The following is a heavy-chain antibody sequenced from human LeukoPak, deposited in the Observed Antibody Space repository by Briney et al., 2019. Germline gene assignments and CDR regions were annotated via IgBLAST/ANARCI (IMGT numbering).Heavy chain of an antibody. CDR2: IYLDDSDT. Sequence: GESLKISCKASGYSFTSYWIGWVRQMPGKGLEWMGIIYLDDSDTRYSPSFQGQVTISVDKSINTAYLQWSSLKASDTAMYYCAKLSGGWSLDYWGQGTLVTVSS. CDR3: AKLSGGWSLDY. D-gene: IGHD6-19*01. V-gene: IGHV5-51*01. CDR1: GYSFTSYW. J-gene: IGHJ4*02.